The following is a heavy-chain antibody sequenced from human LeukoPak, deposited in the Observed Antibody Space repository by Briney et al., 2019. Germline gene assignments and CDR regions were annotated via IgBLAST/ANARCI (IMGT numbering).Heavy chain of an antibody. Sequence: PETLSLTCIVSGGSISSYYWSWIRQPPGKGLEWIGYIYYSGSTNYNPSLKSRVTISVDTSKNQFSLKLSSVTAADTAVYYCATKGPSDAFDIWGQGTMVTVSS. V-gene: IGHV4-59*01. J-gene: IGHJ3*02. CDR3: ATKGPSDAFDI. CDR1: GGSISSYY. CDR2: IYYSGST.